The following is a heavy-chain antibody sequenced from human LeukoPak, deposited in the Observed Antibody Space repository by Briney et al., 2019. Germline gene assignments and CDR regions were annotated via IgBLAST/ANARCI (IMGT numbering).Heavy chain of an antibody. CDR1: GGSINSSSYY. CDR2: IYYSGST. D-gene: IGHD3-10*01. Sequence: SETLSLTCTVSGGSINSSSYYWGWIRQPPGKGLEWIGSIYYSGSTYYNPSLKSRVTISVDTSKNQFSLKLSSVTAADTAVYYCARQVGDTYYYGSGSYKVDYWGQGTLVTVSS. V-gene: IGHV4-39*01. J-gene: IGHJ4*02. CDR3: ARQVGDTYYYGSGSYKVDY.